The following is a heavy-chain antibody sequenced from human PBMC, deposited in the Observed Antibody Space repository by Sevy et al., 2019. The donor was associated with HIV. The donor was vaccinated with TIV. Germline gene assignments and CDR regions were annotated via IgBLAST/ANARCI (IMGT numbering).Heavy chain of an antibody. D-gene: IGHD2-8*01. V-gene: IGHV3-30-3*01. CDR1: GFTFSNYA. J-gene: IGHJ6*02. CDR3: ARARTKGASYYYYGMDV. CDR2: ISYDGSNK. Sequence: GGSLRLSCAASGFTFSNYAMHWVRQAPGKGLEWVAIISYDGSNKYYADSVKGRFTISRDNSKNTLYLQLNSLRAEDTAVYYCARARTKGASYYYYGMDVWGQGATVTVSS.